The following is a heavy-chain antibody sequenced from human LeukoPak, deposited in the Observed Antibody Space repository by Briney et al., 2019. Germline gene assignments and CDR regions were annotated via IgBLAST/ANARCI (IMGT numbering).Heavy chain of an antibody. Sequence: ASVKVSCKASGYTFTGYYMHWVRQAPGQGLEWMGRINPNSGGTNYAQKFQGRVTMTRDTSISTAYMELSRLRSEDTAVYYCARDQAVPITIFGVVTNQIDYWGQGTLVTVSS. D-gene: IGHD3-3*01. J-gene: IGHJ4*02. V-gene: IGHV1-2*06. CDR2: INPNSGGT. CDR1: GYTFTGYY. CDR3: ARDQAVPITIFGVVTNQIDY.